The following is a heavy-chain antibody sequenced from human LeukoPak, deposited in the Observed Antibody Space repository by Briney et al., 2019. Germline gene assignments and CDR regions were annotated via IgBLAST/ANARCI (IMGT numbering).Heavy chain of an antibody. CDR2: IIPIFGTA. CDR1: GYTFTSYG. D-gene: IGHD5-12*01. Sequence: GASVKVSCKASGYTFTSYGITWVRQAPGQGLEWMGGIIPIFGTANYAQKFQGRVTITADKSTSTAYMELSSLRSEDTAVYYCARDGDIVATIRPLDYWGQGTLVTVSS. CDR3: ARDGDIVATIRPLDY. J-gene: IGHJ4*02. V-gene: IGHV1-69*06.